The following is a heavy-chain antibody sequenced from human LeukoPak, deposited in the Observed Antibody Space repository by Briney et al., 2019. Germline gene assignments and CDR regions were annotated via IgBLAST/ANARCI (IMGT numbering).Heavy chain of an antibody. D-gene: IGHD6-13*01. V-gene: IGHV4-4*07. CDR2: IYTSGST. Sequence: SETLSLTCTVSGGSISSYYWSWIRQPAGKGLEWIGRIYTSGSTNYNPSLKSQVTMSVDTSKNQFSLKLSSVTAAETAVYYCARDGIAAAGRAFDYWGQGTLVTVSS. CDR3: ARDGIAAAGRAFDY. J-gene: IGHJ4*02. CDR1: GGSISSYY.